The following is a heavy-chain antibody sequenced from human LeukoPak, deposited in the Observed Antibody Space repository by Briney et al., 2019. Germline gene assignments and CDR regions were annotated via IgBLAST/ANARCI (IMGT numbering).Heavy chain of an antibody. CDR3: ARLDPSHVLIWFGELFGAFDI. J-gene: IGHJ3*02. Sequence: SETLSLTCTVSGGSISSYYWSWIRQPAGKGLEWIGRIYTSGSTNYSPSLKSRVTISVDTSKNQFSLKLSSVTAADTAVYYCARLDPSHVLIWFGELFGAFDIWGQGTMVTVSS. CDR1: GGSISSYY. D-gene: IGHD3-10*01. CDR2: IYTSGST. V-gene: IGHV4-4*07.